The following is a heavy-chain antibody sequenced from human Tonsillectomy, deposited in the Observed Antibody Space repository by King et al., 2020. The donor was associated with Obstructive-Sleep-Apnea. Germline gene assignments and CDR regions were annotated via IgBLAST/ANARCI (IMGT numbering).Heavy chain of an antibody. CDR3: AKDGDGLAVVNYNMDV. J-gene: IGHJ6*02. Sequence: VQLVESGGGLVQPGRSLRLSCAASGFTFGDYAMHWVRQAPGKGLEWVSGISWNSGTIGYADSVKGRFTISRDNAKNSLYLRMNSLRAEDTALYYCAKDGDGLAVVNYNMDVWGQGTTVTVSS. CDR2: ISWNSGTI. D-gene: IGHD6-19*01. CDR1: GFTFGDYA. V-gene: IGHV3-9*01.